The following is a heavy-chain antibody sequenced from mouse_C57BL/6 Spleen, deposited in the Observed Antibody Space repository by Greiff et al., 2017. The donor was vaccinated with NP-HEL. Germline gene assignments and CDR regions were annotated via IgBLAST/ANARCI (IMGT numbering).Heavy chain of an antibody. J-gene: IGHJ1*03. V-gene: IGHV3-6*01. Sequence: EVQLQESGPGLVKPSQSLSLTCSVTGYSITSGYYWNWIRQFPGNKLEWMGYISYDGSNNYNPSLKNRISINRDTSKNQFFLKLNSVTTEDTATYYCARDPRYYGSSYWYFDVWGTGTTVTVSS. D-gene: IGHD1-1*01. CDR3: ARDPRYYGSSYWYFDV. CDR2: ISYDGSN. CDR1: GYSITSGYY.